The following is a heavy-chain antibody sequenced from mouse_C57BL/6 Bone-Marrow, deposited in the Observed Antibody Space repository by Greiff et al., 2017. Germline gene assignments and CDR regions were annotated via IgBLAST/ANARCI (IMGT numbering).Heavy chain of an antibody. Sequence: EVKVVESGGGLVQSGRSLRLSCATSGFTFSDFYMEWVRQAPGKGLEWIAASRNKANDYTTEYSASVKGRFIVSRDTSQSILYLQMNALRAEDTAIYYCARDSYYGSSYFAMDYWGQGTSVTVSS. D-gene: IGHD1-1*01. CDR2: SRNKANDYTT. CDR1: GFTFSDFY. J-gene: IGHJ4*01. CDR3: ARDSYYGSSYFAMDY. V-gene: IGHV7-1*01.